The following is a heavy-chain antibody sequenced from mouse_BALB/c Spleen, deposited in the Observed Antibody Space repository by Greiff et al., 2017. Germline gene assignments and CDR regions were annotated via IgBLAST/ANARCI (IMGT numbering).Heavy chain of an antibody. J-gene: IGHJ1*01. Sequence: QVQLKESGAELVRPGVSVKISCKGSGYTFTDYAMHWVKQSHAKSLEWIGVISTYYGDASYNQKFKGKATMTVDKSSSTAYMELARLTSEDSAIYYCARGVYYGSSRYFDVWGAGTTVTVSS. V-gene: IGHV1S137*01. D-gene: IGHD1-1*01. CDR3: ARGVYYGSSRYFDV. CDR2: ISTYYGDA. CDR1: GYTFTDYA.